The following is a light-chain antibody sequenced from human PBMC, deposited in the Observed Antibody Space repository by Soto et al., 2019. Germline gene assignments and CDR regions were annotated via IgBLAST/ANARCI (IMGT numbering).Light chain of an antibody. CDR2: AAS. CDR1: QGISSY. Sequence: DIQMTQSPSSLSASVGDRVTITCRASQGISSYLDWFQQKPGKAPKSLNYAASSLQSGVPSKFSGSGSGTEFTLTISSLQPEDFATYYCQQYNTYPRTFGPGTQVDIK. CDR3: QQYNTYPRT. V-gene: IGKV1-16*02. J-gene: IGKJ3*01.